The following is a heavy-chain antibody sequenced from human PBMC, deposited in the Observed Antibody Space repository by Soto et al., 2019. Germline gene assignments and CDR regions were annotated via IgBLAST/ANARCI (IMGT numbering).Heavy chain of an antibody. CDR2: IYWNDDK. D-gene: IGHD2-21*01. J-gene: IGHJ4*02. V-gene: IGHV2-5*01. CDR1: GFSLSTSGVG. CDR3: AHRHNPGGSMWYYFDY. Sequence: SGPTLVNPTQTLTLTCTFSGFSLSTSGVGVGWIRQPPGKALEWLALIYWNDDKRYSPSLKSRLTITKDTSKNQVVLTMTNMDPVDTATYYCAHRHNPGGSMWYYFDYWGQGTLVTVSS.